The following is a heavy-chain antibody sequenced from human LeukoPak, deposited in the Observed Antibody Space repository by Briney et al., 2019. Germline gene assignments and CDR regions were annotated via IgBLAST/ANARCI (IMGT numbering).Heavy chain of an antibody. Sequence: SVKVSCKASGGTFSSYAISWVRQASGQGLEWMGGIIPIFGTANYAQKFQGRVTITADKSTSTAYMELSSLRSEDTAVYYCARAVRAYYYYYMDVWGKGTTVTVSS. CDR3: ARAVRAYYYYYMDV. CDR2: IIPIFGTA. J-gene: IGHJ6*03. CDR1: GGTFSSYA. V-gene: IGHV1-69*06.